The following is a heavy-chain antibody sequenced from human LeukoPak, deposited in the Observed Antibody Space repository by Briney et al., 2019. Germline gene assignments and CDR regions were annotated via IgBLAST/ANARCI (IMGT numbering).Heavy chain of an antibody. CDR1: GFTFSSFE. Sequence: GGSLRLSCAASGFTFSSFEMNWVRQTPGKGLEWVAKIKADGGEKDHVASVKGRFTISRDNAKNSLYLQMNSLRVEDTAVYYCARGGAARPDFWGQGTLVTVSS. CDR3: ARGGAARPDF. D-gene: IGHD6-6*01. J-gene: IGHJ4*02. CDR2: IKADGGEK. V-gene: IGHV3-7*01.